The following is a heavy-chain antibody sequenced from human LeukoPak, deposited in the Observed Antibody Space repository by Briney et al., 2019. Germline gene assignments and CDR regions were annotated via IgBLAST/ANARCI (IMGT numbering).Heavy chain of an antibody. V-gene: IGHV3-74*01. D-gene: IGHD1-26*01. CDR1: GFTFSSYW. Sequence: GGSLRLSCAASGFTFSSYWMHWVRQAPGKGLVWVSRINSDGSSTSYADSVKGRFTISRDNAKNTLYLQMNSLGAEDTAVYYCARDMYSGSLWSWGQGTLVTVSS. CDR3: ARDMYSGSLWS. J-gene: IGHJ4*02. CDR2: INSDGSST.